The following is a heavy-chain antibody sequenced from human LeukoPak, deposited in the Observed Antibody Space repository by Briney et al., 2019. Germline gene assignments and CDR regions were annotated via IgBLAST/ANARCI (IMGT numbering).Heavy chain of an antibody. J-gene: IGHJ4*02. CDR2: ISYDGSNK. CDR1: GFTFSSYG. CDR3: AVYGDYVRRAQYYFDY. V-gene: IGHV3-30*03. Sequence: GGSLRLSCAASGFTFSSYGMHWVRQAPGKGLEWVAVISYDGSNKYYADSVKGRFTISRDNSKNTLYLQMNSLRAEDTAVYYCAVYGDYVRRAQYYFDYWGQGTLVTVSS. D-gene: IGHD4-17*01.